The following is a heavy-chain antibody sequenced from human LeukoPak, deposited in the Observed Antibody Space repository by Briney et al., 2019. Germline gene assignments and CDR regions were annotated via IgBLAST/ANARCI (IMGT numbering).Heavy chain of an antibody. V-gene: IGHV3-48*04. J-gene: IGHJ6*02. CDR3: ARGLPWLGELLDRNYYGMDV. Sequence: GGSLRLSCAASGFTFSSYSMNWVRQAPGKGLEWVSYISSSSSTIYYADSVKGRFTISRDNAKNSLYLQMNSLRAEDTAVYYWARGLPWLGELLDRNYYGMDVWGQGTTVTVSS. CDR2: ISSSSSTI. D-gene: IGHD3-10*01. CDR1: GFTFSSYS.